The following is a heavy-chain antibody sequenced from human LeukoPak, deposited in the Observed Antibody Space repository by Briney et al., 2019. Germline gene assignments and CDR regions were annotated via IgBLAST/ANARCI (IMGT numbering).Heavy chain of an antibody. CDR3: ARDDSDDAFDI. CDR1: GGPFSGYY. V-gene: IGHV4-34*01. CDR2: IYYSGST. J-gene: IGHJ3*02. Sequence: ASETLSLTCAVYGGPFSGYYWSWIRQPPGKGLEWIGSIYYSGSTYYNPSLKSRVTISVDTSKNQFSLKLSSVTAADTAVYYCARDDSDDAFDIWGQGTMVTVSS. D-gene: IGHD1-26*01.